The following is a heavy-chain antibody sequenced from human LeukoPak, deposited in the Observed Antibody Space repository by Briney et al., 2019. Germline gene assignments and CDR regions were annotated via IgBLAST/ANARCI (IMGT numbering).Heavy chain of an antibody. Sequence: SETLSLTCAVYGGSFSGYYWSWIRQPPGKGLEWIGEINHSGSTNYNPSLKSRVTISVDTSKNQFSLKLSSVTAADTAVYYCARGPGVWGSYRRNWFDPWGQGTLVTVSS. J-gene: IGHJ5*02. CDR1: GGSFSGYY. D-gene: IGHD3-16*02. CDR3: ARGPGVWGSYRRNWFDP. V-gene: IGHV4-34*01. CDR2: INHSGST.